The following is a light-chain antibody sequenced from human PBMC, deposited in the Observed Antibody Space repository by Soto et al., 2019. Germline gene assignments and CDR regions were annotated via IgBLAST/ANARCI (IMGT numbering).Light chain of an antibody. V-gene: IGKV1-39*01. CDR2: SAS. Sequence: DIQMTQSPSSLSASVGDRVTITCRASETTANYLNWYQHKPGKAPKLLIHSASSLQSGVPSRFSGRGSGTDFTLTINSLQPGDFATYSCQQTYISPPTFGGGTKVDI. J-gene: IGKJ4*01. CDR3: QQTYISPPT. CDR1: ETTANY.